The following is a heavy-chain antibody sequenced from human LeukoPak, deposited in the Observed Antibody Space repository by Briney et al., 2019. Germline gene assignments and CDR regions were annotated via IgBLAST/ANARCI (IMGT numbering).Heavy chain of an antibody. D-gene: IGHD3-10*01. CDR3: ARGEYGSGHLYYYGMDV. V-gene: IGHV1-18*01. Sequence: ASVKVSCKASGYTFTNYGVSWVRQAPGQGLEWMGWISAYNGNTNYAQKLQGRVTMTTDTSTSTAYMELRSLRSDDTAVYYCARGEYGSGHLYYYGMDVWGQGTTVTVSS. CDR2: ISAYNGNT. CDR1: GYTFTNYG. J-gene: IGHJ6*02.